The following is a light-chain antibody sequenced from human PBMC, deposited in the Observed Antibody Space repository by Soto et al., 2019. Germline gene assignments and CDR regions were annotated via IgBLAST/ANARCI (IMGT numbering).Light chain of an antibody. CDR1: QTVRNNY. J-gene: IGKJ4*01. CDR3: QHYKSWPLS. Sequence: VLTQSPGTLSSSPWERATLSCMSSQTVRNNYLSWYQQKPGQAPRLLIYDASSRATGIPDRFSGIGSGTEFSLIIISRQSEDFAVYYCQHYKSWPLSFGGGTKVDIK. V-gene: IGKV3-20*01. CDR2: DAS.